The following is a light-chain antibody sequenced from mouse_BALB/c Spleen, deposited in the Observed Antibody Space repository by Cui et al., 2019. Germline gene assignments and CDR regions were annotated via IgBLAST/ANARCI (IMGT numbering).Light chain of an antibody. CDR3: QQWSSYPFT. V-gene: IGKV4-55*01. J-gene: IGKJ4*01. CDR1: SSVSY. CDR2: DTS. Sequence: QIVLTQSPAIMSASPGEKVTMTCSASSSVSYMYWYQQKPGSSPRLLIYDTSNLASGVPVRFSGSGSGTSYSLTISRMEAEDAATYYCQQWSSYPFTFGSWTKLEIK.